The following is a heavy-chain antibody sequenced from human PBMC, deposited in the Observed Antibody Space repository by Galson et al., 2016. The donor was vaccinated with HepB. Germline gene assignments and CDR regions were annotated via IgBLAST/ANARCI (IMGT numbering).Heavy chain of an antibody. V-gene: IGHV4-59*12. D-gene: IGHD2-15*01. J-gene: IGHJ4*02. CDR1: GGSISTYY. Sequence: ETLSLTCTVSGGSISTYYWTWIRQPPGKGLEWIGYIDYTGSTKYSPSLNSRVTTSVDTSKNQFSLKLSSLTAADTAVYYCARVRVPRIHCSGVNCNPEYYFDYWGQGTLVTVSS. CDR3: ARVRVPRIHCSGVNCNPEYYFDY. CDR2: IDYTGST.